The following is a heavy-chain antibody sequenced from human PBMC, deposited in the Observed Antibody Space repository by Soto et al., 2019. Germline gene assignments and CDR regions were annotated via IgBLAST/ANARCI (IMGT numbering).Heavy chain of an antibody. CDR1: GYTFTSYA. D-gene: IGHD6-13*01. CDR2: INTAKDNT. CDR3: ARGSSWSYFDY. V-gene: IGHV1-3*04. Sequence: QVQLVQSGAEVKKPGASVKVSCKASGYTFTSYAIHWLRQAPGQRLEWMGWINTAKDNTRYSEKFKGRVTITRDTSATIVHMELSSLRSEDTAVYYCARGSSWSYFDYWGQGTLVTVSS. J-gene: IGHJ4*02.